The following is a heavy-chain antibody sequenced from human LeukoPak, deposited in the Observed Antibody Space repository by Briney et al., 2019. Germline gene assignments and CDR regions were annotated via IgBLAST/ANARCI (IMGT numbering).Heavy chain of an antibody. CDR3: ARYNYYDSSFDY. J-gene: IGHJ4*02. D-gene: IGHD3-22*01. CDR2: IYYSGST. Sequence: SETLSLTCTVSGGSISSSSYYWSWIRQPPGKGLEWIGYIYYSGSTNYNPSLKSRVTISVDTSKNQFSLKLSSVTAADTAVYYCARYNYYDSSFDYWGQGTLVTVSS. CDR1: GGSISSSSYY. V-gene: IGHV4-61*01.